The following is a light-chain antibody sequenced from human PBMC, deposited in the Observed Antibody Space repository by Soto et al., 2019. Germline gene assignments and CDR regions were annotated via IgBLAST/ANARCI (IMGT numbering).Light chain of an antibody. J-gene: IGLJ1*01. Sequence: LTQPASVTGYIGQAAATSCNRTISDVGRFDVVSWFQQHPGQVPKLIIYEGSRRPSGVSSRFSGSKSGNTASLTISGLQAEDEADYYCCAYVGARTYVFGTGTKVTV. V-gene: IGLV2-23*01. CDR1: ISDVGRFDV. CDR2: EGS. CDR3: CAYVGARTYV.